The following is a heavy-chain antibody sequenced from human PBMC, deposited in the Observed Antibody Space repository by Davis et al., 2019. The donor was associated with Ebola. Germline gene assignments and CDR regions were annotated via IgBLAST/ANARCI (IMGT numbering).Heavy chain of an antibody. CDR3: AKAPVRFLEWFTTDY. D-gene: IGHD3-3*01. CDR1: GFTFSAYW. J-gene: IGHJ4*02. V-gene: IGHV3-23*01. Sequence: GESLKISCAASGFTFSAYWMSWVRQAPGKGLEWVSAVSGTGGGTYYADSVKGRFTISRDNSRNTLYLQMNSLRAEDTAVYYCAKAPVRFLEWFTTDYWGKGTLVTFSS. CDR2: VSGTGGGT.